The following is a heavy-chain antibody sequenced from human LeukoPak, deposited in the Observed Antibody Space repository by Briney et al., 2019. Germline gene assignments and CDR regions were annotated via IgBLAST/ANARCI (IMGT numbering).Heavy chain of an antibody. J-gene: IGHJ4*02. D-gene: IGHD4-11*01. CDR1: GFTFSIFA. CDR2: ITNNGDST. V-gene: IGHV3-64*01. CDR3: VRWGYYSNYDY. Sequence: PGGSLSLSCAASGFTFSIFAMHWVRQAPGRGLEYVSAITNNGDSTYYANSVKGRFTISRDNSKNTLYLQMGSLKPEDMAVYYCVRWGYYSNYDYWGQGILVTVSS.